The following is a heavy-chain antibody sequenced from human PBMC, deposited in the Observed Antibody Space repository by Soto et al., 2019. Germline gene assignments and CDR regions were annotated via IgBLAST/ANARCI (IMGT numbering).Heavy chain of an antibody. J-gene: IGHJ4*02. V-gene: IGHV3-30-3*01. CDR3: EGSGSYYNEGIY. CDR2: ISYDGSNK. CDR1: GFTFSSYA. Sequence: GGSLRLYCAASGFTFSSYAMHWVRQAPGKGLEWVAVISYDGSNKYYADSVKGRFTISRDNSKNTLYLQMNSLRAEDTAVYYCEGSGSYYNEGIYWGQGTLVTVSS. D-gene: IGHD3-10*01.